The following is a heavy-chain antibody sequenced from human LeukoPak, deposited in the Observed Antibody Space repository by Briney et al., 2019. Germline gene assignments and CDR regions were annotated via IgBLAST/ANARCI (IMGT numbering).Heavy chain of an antibody. V-gene: IGHV1-2*02. CDR2: INPNSGGK. D-gene: IGHD2-2*03. CDR1: GYTFTGYY. CDR3: ARRDPGSCSPTRCYPGDY. Sequence: ASVKVACKASGYTFTGYYIHWVRQPPKQVREWMGLINPNSGGKHYEQKFKGRVNMPRDKSISKAYMELSRLRYDDTAVYYCARRDPGSCSPTRCYPGDYWGQGTLVTVSS. J-gene: IGHJ4*02.